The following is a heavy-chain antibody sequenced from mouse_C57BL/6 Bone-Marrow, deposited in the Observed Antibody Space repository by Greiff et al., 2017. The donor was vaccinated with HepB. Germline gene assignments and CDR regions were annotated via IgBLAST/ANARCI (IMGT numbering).Heavy chain of an antibody. CDR1: GFTFSSYA. J-gene: IGHJ3*01. CDR2: ISDGGSYT. D-gene: IGHD3-2*02. V-gene: IGHV5-4*01. Sequence: EVQLVESGGGLVKPGGSLKLSCAASGFTFSSYAMSWVRQTPEKRLEWVATISDGGSYTYYPDNVKGRFTISRDNAKNNLYLQMSHLKSEDTAMYDCARDRGQLRLLSWVAYWGQGTLVTVSA. CDR3: ARDRGQLRLLSWVAY.